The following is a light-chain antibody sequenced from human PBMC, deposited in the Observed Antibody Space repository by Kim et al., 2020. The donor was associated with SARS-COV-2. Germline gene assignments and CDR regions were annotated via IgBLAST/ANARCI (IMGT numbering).Light chain of an antibody. J-gene: IGKJ1*01. CDR1: QYISSS. V-gene: IGKV3D-15*01. Sequence: ERVLTQSPATLSVSPEERATLSCRTSQYISSSLAWYQQKPGQPPRLLIHGASTRATGIPARFSGSGSGTDFTLTISSLQFEDSAVYYCQHYYNWPRTFGQGTKLEI. CDR2: GAS. CDR3: QHYYNWPRT.